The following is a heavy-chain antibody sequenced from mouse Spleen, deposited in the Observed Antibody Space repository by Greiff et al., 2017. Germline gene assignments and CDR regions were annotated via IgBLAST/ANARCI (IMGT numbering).Heavy chain of an antibody. CDR3: AKTYYGSTFAWFAY. Sequence: EVKLVESGGGLVKPGGSLKLSCAASGFTFSDYGMHWVRQAPEKGLEWVAYISSGSSTIYYADTVKGRFTISRDNAKNTLFLRMTSLRSEDTAMYYCAKTYYGSTFAWFAYWGQGTLVTVSA. D-gene: IGHD1-1*01. V-gene: IGHV5-17*01. J-gene: IGHJ3*01. CDR2: ISSGSSTI. CDR1: GFTFSDYG.